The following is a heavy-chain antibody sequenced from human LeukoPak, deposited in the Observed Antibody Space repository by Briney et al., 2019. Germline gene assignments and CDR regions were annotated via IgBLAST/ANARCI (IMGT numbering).Heavy chain of an antibody. CDR1: GYNFISYY. CDR2: INPSGGST. V-gene: IGHV1-46*01. CDR3: ARISRWGPY. J-gene: IGHJ4*02. D-gene: IGHD3-16*01. Sequence: GASVKVSCKASGYNFISYYMHWVRQAPGQGLEWMGIINPSGGSTSYAQKFQDRVTMTRDTSTSTVYMELSSLKSEDTAVYYCARISRWGPYWGQGILVTVSS.